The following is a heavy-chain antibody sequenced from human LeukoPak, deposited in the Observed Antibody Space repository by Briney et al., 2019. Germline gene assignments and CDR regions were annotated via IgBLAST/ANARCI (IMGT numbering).Heavy chain of an antibody. J-gene: IGHJ4*02. V-gene: IGHV4-59*01. CDR1: GGSLSSYY. D-gene: IGHD2-2*01. CDR3: ARDLRGSSCYDY. CDR2: IYYSGST. Sequence: SETLSLTCTVSGGSLSSYYWSWIRQPPGKGLEWIGYIYYSGSTSYNPSLKSRVTISVDTSKNQLSLKLSSVTAADTALYYCARDLRGSSCYDYWGQGTLVTVSS.